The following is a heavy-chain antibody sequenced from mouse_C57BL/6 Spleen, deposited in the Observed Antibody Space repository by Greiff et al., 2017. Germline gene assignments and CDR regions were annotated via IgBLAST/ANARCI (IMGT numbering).Heavy chain of an antibody. J-gene: IGHJ1*03. CDR1: GYTFTDYE. D-gene: IGHD1-1*01. V-gene: IGHV1-15*01. Sequence: QVQLKQSGAELVRPGASVTMSCKASGYTFTDYEMHWVKPTPVHGLEWIGAIDPETGGTAYNQKFKGKAILTADKSSSTAYMELRSLTSEDSAVYYCTSGSSYPYWYFDVWGTGTTVTVSS. CDR3: TSGSSYPYWYFDV. CDR2: IDPETGGT.